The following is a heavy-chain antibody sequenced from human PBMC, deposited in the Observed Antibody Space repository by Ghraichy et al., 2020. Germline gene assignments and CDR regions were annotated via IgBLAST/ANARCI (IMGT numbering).Heavy chain of an antibody. J-gene: IGHJ3*01. CDR1: GFIFSSSW. D-gene: IGHD2-8*01. Sequence: GSLRLSCAASGFIFSSSWMTWVRLAPGRGLEWVAILNEDGSHKNYVDSVKGRFTISRDNAKNSLYLQMNSLRAEDTAVYYCARDPEWGALDVWGLGTMVTVSS. CDR3: ARDPEWGALDV. V-gene: IGHV3-7*01. CDR2: LNEDGSHK.